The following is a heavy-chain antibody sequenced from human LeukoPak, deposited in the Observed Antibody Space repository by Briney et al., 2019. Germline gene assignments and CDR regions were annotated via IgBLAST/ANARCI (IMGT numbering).Heavy chain of an antibody. CDR1: GLPFSSFG. CDR3: ARSATGGFFDS. J-gene: IGHJ4*02. V-gene: IGHV3-33*01. D-gene: IGHD2-15*01. Sequence: GGSLRLSCAAPGLPFSSFGMHWLRQAPGKGLEWVAFIWYDGSNKYYADSVKGRFTISRDNSKNTLCLQMNSLTAEDTAVYYCARSATGGFFDSWGQGTLVTVSS. CDR2: IWYDGSNK.